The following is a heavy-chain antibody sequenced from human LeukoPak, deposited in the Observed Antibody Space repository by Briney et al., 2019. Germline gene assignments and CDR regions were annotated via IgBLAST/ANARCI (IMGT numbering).Heavy chain of an antibody. CDR1: GFTFSGFA. Sequence: QPGGSLRHSRAASGFTFSGFAMSGVRRTPGKGLEWVSGISGSGDNTLYADSVKGRFTRSSVNSTNTLYLEMNSLRAEHTAIYYCAKMKGHPLPKYYMDVWGQGTTVTVSS. J-gene: IGHJ6*01. CDR3: AKMKGHPLPKYYMDV. CDR2: ISGSGDNT. V-gene: IGHV3-23*01. D-gene: IGHD1-26*01.